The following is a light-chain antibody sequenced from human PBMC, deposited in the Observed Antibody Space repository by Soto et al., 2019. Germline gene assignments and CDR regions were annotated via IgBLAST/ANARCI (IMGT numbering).Light chain of an antibody. V-gene: IGLV2-23*01. Sequence: QSALTQPASVSGSPGQSIAISCTGTSSDVGSYNLVSWYQQHPGKAPKVMIYEGSKRPSGVSNRFSGSKSGNTASLTISGLQDEEEADYYCCSYAGSSTYVFGTGTKLTVL. J-gene: IGLJ1*01. CDR3: CSYAGSSTYV. CDR1: SSDVGSYNL. CDR2: EGS.